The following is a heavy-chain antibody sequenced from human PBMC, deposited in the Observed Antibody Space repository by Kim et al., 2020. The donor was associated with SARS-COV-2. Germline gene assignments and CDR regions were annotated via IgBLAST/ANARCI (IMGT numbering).Heavy chain of an antibody. CDR3: ARHRDILTGYWDFDCLDA. Sequence: SETLSLTCTVSGGSISSSSYYWGWIRQPPGKGLEWIGSIYYSGSTYYNPSLKSRVTISVDTSKNQFSLKLSSVTAADTAVYYCARHRDILTGYWDFDCLDAWGQGTTVTVSS. CDR1: GGSISSSSYY. CDR2: IYYSGST. V-gene: IGHV4-39*01. J-gene: IGHJ6*02. D-gene: IGHD3-9*01.